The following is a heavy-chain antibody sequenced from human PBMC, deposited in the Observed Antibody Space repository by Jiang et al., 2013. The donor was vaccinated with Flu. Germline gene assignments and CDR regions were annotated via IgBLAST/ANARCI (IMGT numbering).Heavy chain of an antibody. CDR2: ISWNSGSI. V-gene: IGHV3-9*01. J-gene: IGHJ5*02. Sequence: EVQLLESGGGLVQPGRSLRLSCAASGFTFDDYAMHWVRQAPGKGLEWVSGISWNSGSIGYADSVKGRFTISRDNAKNSLYLQMNSLRAEDTALYYCAKGTAAAGSVYNWFDPWAREPWSPSPQ. D-gene: IGHD6-13*01. CDR1: GFTFDDYA. CDR3: AKGTAAAGSVYNWFDP.